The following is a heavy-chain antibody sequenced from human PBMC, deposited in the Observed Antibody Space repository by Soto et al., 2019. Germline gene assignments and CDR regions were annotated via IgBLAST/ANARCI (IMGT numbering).Heavy chain of an antibody. CDR3: ARRKKYYYDSSGYLDY. D-gene: IGHD3-22*01. Sequence: PSETLSLTCAVYGGSFSGYYWSWIRQPPGKGLEWIGEINHSGSTNYNPSLKSRVTISVDTSKNQFSLKLSSVTAADTAVYYCARRKKYYYDSSGYLDYWGQGTLVTVSS. J-gene: IGHJ4*02. CDR2: INHSGST. V-gene: IGHV4-34*01. CDR1: GGSFSGYY.